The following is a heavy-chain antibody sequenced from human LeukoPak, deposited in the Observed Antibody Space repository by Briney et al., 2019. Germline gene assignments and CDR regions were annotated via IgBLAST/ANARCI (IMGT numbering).Heavy chain of an antibody. J-gene: IGHJ5*02. CDR3: ARLDLEYYDSTDWFDP. CDR1: GFTFSSYS. D-gene: IGHD3-22*01. V-gene: IGHV3-21*01. Sequence: GGSLRLSCAASGFTFSSYSMNWVRQAPGKGLEWVSSISSSSYIYYADSVKGRFTISRDNAKNSLYLQMNSLRAEDTAVYYCARLDLEYYDSTDWFDPWGQGTLVTVSS. CDR2: ISSSSYI.